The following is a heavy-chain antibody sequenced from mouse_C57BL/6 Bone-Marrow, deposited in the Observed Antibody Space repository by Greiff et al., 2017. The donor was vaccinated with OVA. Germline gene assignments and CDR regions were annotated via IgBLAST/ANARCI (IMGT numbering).Heavy chain of an antibody. J-gene: IGHJ4*01. V-gene: IGHV1-7*01. CDR3: TRYYYGSIYAMDY. CDR2: INPSSGYT. CDR1: GYTFTSYW. D-gene: IGHD1-1*01. Sequence: QVQLQQSGAELAKPGASVKLSCKASGYTFTSYWMHWVKQRPGQGLEWIGYINPSSGYTKYNQKFKDKATLTADKSSSTAYMQLSSLTYEDSAVYYCTRYYYGSIYAMDYWGQGTSVTVSS.